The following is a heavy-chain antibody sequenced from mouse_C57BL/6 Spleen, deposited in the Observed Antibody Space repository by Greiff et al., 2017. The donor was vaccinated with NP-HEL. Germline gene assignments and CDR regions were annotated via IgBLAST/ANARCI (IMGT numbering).Heavy chain of an antibody. CDR2: ISDGGSYT. V-gene: IGHV5-4*01. Sequence: EVQRVESGGGLVKPGGSLKLSCAASGFTFSSYAMSWVRQTPEKRLEWVATISDGGSYTYYPDNVKGRFTISRDNAKNNLYLQMSHLKSEDTAMYYCARDHGSTQDYFDYWGQGTTLTVSS. CDR3: ARDHGSTQDYFDY. CDR1: GFTFSSYA. J-gene: IGHJ2*01. D-gene: IGHD1-1*01.